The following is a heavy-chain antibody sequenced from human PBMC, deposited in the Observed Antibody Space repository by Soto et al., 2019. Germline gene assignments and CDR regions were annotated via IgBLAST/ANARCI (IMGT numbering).Heavy chain of an antibody. CDR3: TSQGYSYGFVY. D-gene: IGHD5-18*01. Sequence: EVQLVESGGGLVQPGGSLKLSCAASGFTFSGSAMHWVRQASGKGLEWVGRIRSKANSYATAYVASVKGRFTISRDDSKNTAYLQMNSLKTEDTAVYYCTSQGYSYGFVYWGQGTLVTVSS. CDR2: IRSKANSYAT. CDR1: GFTFSGSA. V-gene: IGHV3-73*02. J-gene: IGHJ4*02.